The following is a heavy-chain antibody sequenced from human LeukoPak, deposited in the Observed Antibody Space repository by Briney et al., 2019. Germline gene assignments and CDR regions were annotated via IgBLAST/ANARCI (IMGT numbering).Heavy chain of an antibody. V-gene: IGHV1-69*04. CDR1: GATFSSYA. D-gene: IGHD4-23*01. CDR2: IIPIFGIA. CDR3: ARETLTTVVTPSYYFDY. J-gene: IGHJ4*02. Sequence: GASVKVSCKASGATFSSYAISWVRQAPGQGLEWMGRIIPIFGIANYAQKFQGRVTITADKSTSTAYMELSSLRSEDTAVYYCARETLTTVVTPSYYFDYWGQGTLVTVSS.